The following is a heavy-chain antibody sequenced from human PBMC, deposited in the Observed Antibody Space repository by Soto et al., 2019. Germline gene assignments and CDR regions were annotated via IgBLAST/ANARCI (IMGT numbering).Heavy chain of an antibody. CDR2: IYYSGST. Sequence: PSETLSLTCTVSGGSISSYYWSWIRQPPGKGLEWIGYIYYSGSTNYNPSLKSRVTISVDTSKNQFSLKLSSVTAADTAVYYCARAVQSWFDPWGQGTLVTVS. J-gene: IGHJ5*02. V-gene: IGHV4-59*01. CDR1: GGSISSYY. CDR3: ARAVQSWFDP.